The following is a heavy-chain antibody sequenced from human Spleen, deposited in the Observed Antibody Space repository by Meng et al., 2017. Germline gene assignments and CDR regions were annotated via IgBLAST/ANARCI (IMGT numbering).Heavy chain of an antibody. CDR2: FDPEDGET. V-gene: IGHV1-24*01. Sequence: ASVKVSCKVSGYTLTELSMHWVRQAPGKGLEWMGGFDPEDGETIYAQRLQGRITMTEDTSTDTAYMELRSLRSEDTAVYYCATDYVGATNAFDTWGPGTMVTVSS. CDR3: ATDYVGATNAFDT. D-gene: IGHD1-26*01. J-gene: IGHJ3*02. CDR1: GYTLTELS.